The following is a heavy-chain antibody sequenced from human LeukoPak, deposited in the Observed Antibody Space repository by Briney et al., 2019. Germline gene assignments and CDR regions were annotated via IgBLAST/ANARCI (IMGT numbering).Heavy chain of an antibody. CDR1: GYTFTGYY. D-gene: IGHD3-9*01. J-gene: IGHJ4*02. Sequence: GASVKVSCKASGYTFTGYYMHWVRQAPGQGLGWMGWINPNSGGTNYAQKFQGRVTMTRDTSISTAYMELSRLRSDDTAVYYCARRPSKYYDILTGYYRSEFDYWGQGTLVTVSS. V-gene: IGHV1-2*02. CDR3: ARRPSKYYDILTGYYRSEFDY. CDR2: INPNSGGT.